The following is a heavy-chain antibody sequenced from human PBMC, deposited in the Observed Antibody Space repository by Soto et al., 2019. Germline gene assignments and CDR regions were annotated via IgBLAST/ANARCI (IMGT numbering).Heavy chain of an antibody. CDR1: GGDFSNYP. V-gene: IGHV1-69*01. Sequence: QVQLVQSGAEVKKPGSSVKVSCKASGGDFSNYPISWVRQAPGQGPEWMGGIIPIFRTATYAQKFQGRVTITADDSTRTAYMELSGLTSEDTADYYCARDSLIPSAADYYFDMDVWGQGTTVTVSS. CDR3: ARDSLIPSAADYYFDMDV. CDR2: IIPIFRTA. J-gene: IGHJ6*02. D-gene: IGHD2-21*01.